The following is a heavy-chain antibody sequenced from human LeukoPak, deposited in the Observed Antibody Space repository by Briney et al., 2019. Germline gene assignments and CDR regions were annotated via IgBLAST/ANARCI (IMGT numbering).Heavy chain of an antibody. CDR3: AKRGNPTVGHHYLDV. V-gene: IGHV3-53*01. D-gene: IGHD1-1*01. CDR1: GFSVGSNY. J-gene: IGHJ6*03. CDR2: IYSGGST. Sequence: GGSLRLSCAASGFSVGSNYMTWVRQAPGKGLECVSVIYSGGSTYYADSVKGRFTISRHNTKNTLYLQMNSLSAEDTAVYYCAKRGNPTVGHHYLDVWGKGTTVSVSS.